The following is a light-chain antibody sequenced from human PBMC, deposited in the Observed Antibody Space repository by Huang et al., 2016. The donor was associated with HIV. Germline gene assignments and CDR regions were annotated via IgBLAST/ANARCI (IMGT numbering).Light chain of an antibody. CDR1: QSVRNY. V-gene: IGKV3-11*01. Sequence: IVLTQSPASLALFPGARATLSCRASQSVRNYLAWYQQKPGQAPRLLIFDASNRATDIPDRCSGSGSGTDFTLTISSLEPEDFAVYYCQQRYNWPLTFGGGTKVEIK. J-gene: IGKJ4*01. CDR2: DAS. CDR3: QQRYNWPLT.